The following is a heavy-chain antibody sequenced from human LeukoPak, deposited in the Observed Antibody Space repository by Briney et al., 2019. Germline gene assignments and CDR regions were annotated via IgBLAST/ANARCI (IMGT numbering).Heavy chain of an antibody. CDR2: IKSKTDGGTT. Sequence: GGSLRLSCAASGFTFSNAWMRWVRQAPGKGLEWVGRIKSKTDGGTTDYAAPVKGRFTISRDDSKNTLYLQMNSLKTEDTAVYYCTTDSLYYYDSSGGGYWGQGTLVTVSS. CDR3: TTDSLYYYDSSGGGY. CDR1: GFTFSNAW. J-gene: IGHJ4*02. V-gene: IGHV3-15*01. D-gene: IGHD3-22*01.